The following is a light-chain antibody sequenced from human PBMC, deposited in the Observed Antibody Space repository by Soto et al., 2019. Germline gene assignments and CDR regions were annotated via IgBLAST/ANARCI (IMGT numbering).Light chain of an antibody. J-gene: IGKJ1*01. CDR2: GAS. CDR3: QQYNNWPQT. CDR1: QSVSSN. Sequence: EIVMTQAPATLSVSPGERATLSCRASQSVSSNLAWYQQKPGQAPRLIIYGASTRATGIPARFSGSGSGTEFTHTISSLQSEDFAVYYCQQYNNWPQTFGQGPKVEIK. V-gene: IGKV3-15*01.